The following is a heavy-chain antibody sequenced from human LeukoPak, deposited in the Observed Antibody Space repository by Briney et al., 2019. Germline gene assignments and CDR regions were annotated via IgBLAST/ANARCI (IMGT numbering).Heavy chain of an antibody. D-gene: IGHD1-1*01. J-gene: IGHJ4*02. V-gene: IGHV3-21*01. CDR3: ARGGSGNWNAPFDY. Sequence: GGSLRLSCAASGFTFSSFSMNWVRQAPGKGLEWVSSISSSSSYMYYADSVKGRFTISRDNAKNSLYLQLNGLRAEDTAVYYCARGGSGNWNAPFDYWGQGILVTVSS. CDR2: ISSSSSYM. CDR1: GFTFSSFS.